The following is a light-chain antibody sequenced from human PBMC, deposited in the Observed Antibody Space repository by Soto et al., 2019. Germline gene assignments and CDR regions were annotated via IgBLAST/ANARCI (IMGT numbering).Light chain of an antibody. CDR2: AAS. Sequence: AIHMTQSPFSLSASVGDRVTITCRASQDIRDEVGWYQQKPGKAPKLLISAASNLQSGVPSRFSGSGSATDFTLTISSLQPEDFATYYCLQDYGYPRTFGQGTKVESK. CDR3: LQDYGYPRT. CDR1: QDIRDE. V-gene: IGKV1-6*01. J-gene: IGKJ1*01.